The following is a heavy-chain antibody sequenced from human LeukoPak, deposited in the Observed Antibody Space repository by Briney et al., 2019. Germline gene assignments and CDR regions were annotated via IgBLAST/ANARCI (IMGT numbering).Heavy chain of an antibody. V-gene: IGHV4-34*01. CDR1: GGSFSGYY. J-gene: IGHJ4*02. CDR2: INHSGST. D-gene: IGHD3-10*01. Sequence: SETLSLTCAVYGGSFSGYYWSWIRQPPGKGLEWIGEINHSGSTNYNPSLKSRVTISVDTSKNQFSLKLSSVTAADTAVYYCARGGYYYGSGRREPFDYWGQGTLVTVSS. CDR3: ARGGYYYGSGRREPFDY.